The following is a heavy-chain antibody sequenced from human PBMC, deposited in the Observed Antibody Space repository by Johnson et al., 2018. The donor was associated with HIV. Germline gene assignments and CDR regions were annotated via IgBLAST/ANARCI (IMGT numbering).Heavy chain of an antibody. J-gene: IGHJ3*01. CDR1: GFTFSTYV. V-gene: IGHV3-30*03. CDR2: ISHDGSND. D-gene: IGHD3-10*01. Sequence: QVQLVESGGGVVQPGRSLRLSCAASGFTFSTYVMYWVRQAPGKGLEWVALISHDGSNDYCADSVKGRFTISRDNSKNTMSLQMNSLRTEDTAVYYCARGGLLWFGHPADWGQGTMVTVSS. CDR3: ARGGLLWFGHPAD.